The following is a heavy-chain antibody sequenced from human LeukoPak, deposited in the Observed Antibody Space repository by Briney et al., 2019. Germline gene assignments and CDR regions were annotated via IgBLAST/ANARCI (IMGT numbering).Heavy chain of an antibody. J-gene: IGHJ3*02. CDR2: IRYDGSNK. CDR3: AKDHVVTPGSDAFDI. Sequence: PGGSLRLSCAASGFTFSSYGMHWVRQAPGKGLEWVAFIRYDGSNKYYADSVKGRFTISRDNSKNTLYLQMNSLRAEDTAVYYCAKDHVVTPGSDAFDIWGQGTMVTVSS. D-gene: IGHD4-23*01. CDR1: GFTFSSYG. V-gene: IGHV3-30*02.